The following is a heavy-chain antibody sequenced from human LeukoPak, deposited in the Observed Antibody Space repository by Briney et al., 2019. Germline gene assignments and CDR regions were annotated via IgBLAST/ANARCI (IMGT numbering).Heavy chain of an antibody. CDR2: IYSGCST. V-gene: IGHV3-66*01. CDR1: GFTVSSNY. D-gene: IGHD3-9*01. CDR3: ARDLSTGYPTQYYYGMDV. J-gene: IGHJ6*02. Sequence: GGSLRLSCAASGFTVSSNYMSWVRQAPGKGLEWVSVIYSGCSTYYADSVTGRFTISRDNSKNTLYLQMNSLRAEDTAVYYCARDLSTGYPTQYYYGMDVWGQGTTVTVSS.